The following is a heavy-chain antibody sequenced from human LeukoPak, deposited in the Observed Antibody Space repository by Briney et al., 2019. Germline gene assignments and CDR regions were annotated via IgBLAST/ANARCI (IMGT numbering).Heavy chain of an antibody. CDR1: GFTFSSYE. V-gene: IGHV3-48*03. Sequence: PGGSLRLSCAASGFTFSSYEMNWVRQAPGKGLEWISYINISGSTIYYADSVKGRFTISRDNAKNSPYLQMNNLIADDTAVYYCAREAGTTFKRFDYWGQGTLVTVSS. J-gene: IGHJ4*02. CDR3: AREAGTTFKRFDY. CDR2: INISGSTI. D-gene: IGHD1-7*01.